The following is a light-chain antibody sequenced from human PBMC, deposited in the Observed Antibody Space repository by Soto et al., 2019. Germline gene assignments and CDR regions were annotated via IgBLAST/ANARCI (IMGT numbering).Light chain of an antibody. CDR1: QSVRSY. J-gene: IGKJ1*01. V-gene: IGKV3-20*01. CDR2: GAS. CDR3: QQYAGSRT. Sequence: EIVLTQSPATLSLSLGERATLSCRASQSVRSYLAWYQQKPGQAPRLLIYGASSRATGIPCRFSGSWSGTDFTLTISRLEPEDFAVYYCQQYAGSRTFGQGTKVDIK.